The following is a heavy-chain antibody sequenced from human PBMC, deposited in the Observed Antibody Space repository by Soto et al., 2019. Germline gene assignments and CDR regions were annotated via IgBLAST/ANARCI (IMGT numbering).Heavy chain of an antibody. D-gene: IGHD5-12*01. V-gene: IGHV1-69*06. J-gene: IGHJ4*02. CDR3: ARDKEMATITELVY. Sequence: QVQLVQSGTEVKKPGSSVKVSCKASGGTFSSYAISWVRQAPGQGLEWMGGIIPMFNTTNYAQRFKGRVTITADKSTSTAYMELNSLRSEDTAVYYCARDKEMATITELVYWGQGTLVTVSS. CDR2: IIPMFNTT. CDR1: GGTFSSYA.